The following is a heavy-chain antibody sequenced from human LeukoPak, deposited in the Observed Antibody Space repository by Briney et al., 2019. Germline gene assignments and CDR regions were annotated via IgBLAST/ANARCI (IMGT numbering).Heavy chain of an antibody. V-gene: IGHV3-66*01. J-gene: IGHJ4*02. CDR3: ARVGRGDTYGYVDY. CDR2: LYSGGNT. D-gene: IGHD5-18*01. Sequence: SVLYSGGNTYYADSVKGRFTISRDNSKNMLFLQMNSLRAEDTAVYYCARVGRGDTYGYVDYWGQGTLVTVSS.